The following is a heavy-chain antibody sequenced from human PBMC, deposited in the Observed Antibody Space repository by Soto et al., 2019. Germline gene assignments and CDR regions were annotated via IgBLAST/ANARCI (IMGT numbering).Heavy chain of an antibody. CDR2: ISSSSSYI. D-gene: IGHD3-10*01. CDR3: AREVHRDYGDGMDV. J-gene: IGHJ6*02. V-gene: IGHV3-21*01. CDR1: GFTFSSYS. Sequence: EVQLVESGGGLVKPGGSLRLSCAASGFTFSSYSMNWVRQAPGKGLEWVSSISSSSSYIYYADSVKGQFTISRDNAKNSLYLQMNSLRAEDTAVYYCAREVHRDYGDGMDVWGQGTTVTVSS.